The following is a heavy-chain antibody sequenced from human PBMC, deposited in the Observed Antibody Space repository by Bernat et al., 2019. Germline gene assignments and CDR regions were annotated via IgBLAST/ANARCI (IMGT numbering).Heavy chain of an antibody. CDR2: IRYDGSNK. D-gene: IGHD1-1*01. CDR1: GFTFSSYG. Sequence: QVQLVESGGGVVQPGGSLRLSCAASGFTFSSYGMHWVRQAPGKGLEWVAFIRYDGSNKYYADSVKGRFTISRDNSKNTLYLQMNSLRAEDTAVYYCATPHNWNDNTQGDLFDYWGQGTLVTVSS. J-gene: IGHJ4*02. V-gene: IGHV3-30*02. CDR3: ATPHNWNDNTQGDLFDY.